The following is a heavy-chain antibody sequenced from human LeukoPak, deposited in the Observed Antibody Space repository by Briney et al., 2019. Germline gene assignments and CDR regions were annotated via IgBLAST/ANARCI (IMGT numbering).Heavy chain of an antibody. CDR1: GFTFSSYA. J-gene: IGHJ4*02. D-gene: IGHD2-2*01. V-gene: IGHV3-30-3*01. CDR3: ARAGLGHCSSTSCENIDY. Sequence: GGSLRLSCAASGFTFSSYAMHWVRQAPGRGLEWVAVISYDGSNKYYADSVKGRFTISRDNSKNTLYLQMNSLRAEDTAVYYCARAGLGHCSSTSCENIDYWGQGTLVTVSS. CDR2: ISYDGSNK.